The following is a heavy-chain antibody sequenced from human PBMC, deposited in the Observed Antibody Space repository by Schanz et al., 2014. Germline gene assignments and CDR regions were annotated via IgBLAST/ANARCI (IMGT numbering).Heavy chain of an antibody. D-gene: IGHD3-22*01. J-gene: IGHJ3*01. CDR3: ARGREVVAKIFDV. Sequence: EVQLLESGGGLAQPGGSLRLACAASGFNFNTYAMSWVRQAPGKGLEWVSGLTEGGGGTYYTDAVKGRFTISRDSSKNTLYLQMNSLRADDTAVYYCARGREVVAKIFDVWGQGTMVTVS. CDR2: LTEGGGGT. CDR1: GFNFNTYA. V-gene: IGHV3-23*01.